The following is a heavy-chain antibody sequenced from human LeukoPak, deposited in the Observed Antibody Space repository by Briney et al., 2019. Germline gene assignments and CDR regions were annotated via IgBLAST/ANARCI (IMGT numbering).Heavy chain of an antibody. J-gene: IGHJ4*02. CDR3: VTVASYYFDY. CDR1: GFTFSGSA. D-gene: IGHD4-23*01. Sequence: GRSLKLSCAASGFTFSGSAMHWVRQASGKGLEWVGRIRSKTNSYATVYAASVKGRFTISRDDSKNTAYLQMNSLKTEDTAVYYCVTVASYYFDYWGQGTLVTVSS. V-gene: IGHV3-73*01. CDR2: IRSKTNSYAT.